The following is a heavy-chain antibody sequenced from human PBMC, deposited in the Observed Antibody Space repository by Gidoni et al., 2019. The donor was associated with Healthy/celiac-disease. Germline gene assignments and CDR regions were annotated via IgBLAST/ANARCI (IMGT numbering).Heavy chain of an antibody. Sequence: EVQLVESGGGLVQPGGSLRLSCAASGFTFSSYEMNWVRQAPGKGLEWVSYISSSGSTIYYADSVKGRFTISRDNAKNSLYLQMNSLRAEDTAVYYCARVPLRGPAGAFDIWGQGTMVTVSS. D-gene: IGHD4-17*01. J-gene: IGHJ3*02. CDR2: ISSSGSTI. CDR1: GFTFSSYE. V-gene: IGHV3-48*03. CDR3: ARVPLRGPAGAFDI.